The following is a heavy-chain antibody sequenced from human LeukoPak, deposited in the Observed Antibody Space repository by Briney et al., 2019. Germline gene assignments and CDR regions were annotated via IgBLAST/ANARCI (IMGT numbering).Heavy chain of an antibody. Sequence: GGSLRLSCAASGFTFSIYWMSWVRQAPGKGLEWVANIKQDGSEKYYVDSVKGRFTISRDNAKNSLYLQMNSLRAEDTAVYYCAREWVTTLDYWGQGTLVTVSS. D-gene: IGHD4-17*01. CDR3: AREWVTTLDY. CDR1: GFTFSIYW. J-gene: IGHJ4*02. V-gene: IGHV3-7*01. CDR2: IKQDGSEK.